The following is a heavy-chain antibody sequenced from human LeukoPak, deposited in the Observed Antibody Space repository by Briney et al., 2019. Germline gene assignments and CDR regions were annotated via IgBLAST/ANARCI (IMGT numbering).Heavy chain of an antibody. D-gene: IGHD6-19*01. Sequence: PGGSLRLSCEASGFIFSGFGMHWVHQAPGKGLELVAVLSYDGSYKYYAASVKGRFTISRDNSKNTLFMQMNSLRAEDTGVYYCAKDKSIAVAGTSDYFDYWGQGTLVTVSS. V-gene: IGHV3-30*18. CDR2: LSYDGSYK. J-gene: IGHJ4*02. CDR1: GFIFSGFG. CDR3: AKDKSIAVAGTSDYFDY.